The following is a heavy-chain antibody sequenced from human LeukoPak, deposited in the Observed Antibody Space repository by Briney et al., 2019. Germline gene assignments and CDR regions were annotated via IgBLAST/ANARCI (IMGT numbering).Heavy chain of an antibody. CDR3: ARETNLISSGLDY. V-gene: IGHV3-48*03. CDR1: GFTFSSYE. D-gene: IGHD3-10*01. CDR2: ISSSGSTI. Sequence: QPGGSLRLSCAASGFTFSSYEMNWVRQAPGKGLEWVSYISSSGSTIYYADSVRGRFTISRDNANNSLSLQMNSLRAEDTAVYYCARETNLISSGLDYWGLGTLVTVSS. J-gene: IGHJ4*02.